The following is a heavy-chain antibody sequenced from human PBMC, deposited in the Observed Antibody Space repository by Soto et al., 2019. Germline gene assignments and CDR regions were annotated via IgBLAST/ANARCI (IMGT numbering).Heavy chain of an antibody. V-gene: IGHV1-8*01. D-gene: IGHD4-4*01. CDR2: MNPNSGNT. CDR3: ARGPGTVSYYYYMDV. CDR1: GYTFTGYD. J-gene: IGHJ6*03. Sequence: GASVKVSCKASGYTFTGYDINWVRQATGQGLEWMGWMNPNSGNTGYAQKFQGRVTMTRNTSISTAYMELSSLRSEDTAVYYCARGPGTVSYYYYMDVWGKGTTVTVSS.